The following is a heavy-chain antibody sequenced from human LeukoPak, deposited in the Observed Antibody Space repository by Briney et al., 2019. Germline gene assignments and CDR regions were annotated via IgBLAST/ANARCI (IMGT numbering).Heavy chain of an antibody. D-gene: IGHD4-23*01. CDR3: ARDGGNSESPFDY. CDR1: GFTVSSNY. V-gene: IGHV3-66*01. Sequence: PGGSLRLSCAASGFTVSSNYMSWVRQAPGKGLEWVSVIYSGGSTYYADSVKGRFTISRDNSKNTLYLQMNSLRAEDTAVYYCARDGGNSESPFDYWGQGTLVTVSS. J-gene: IGHJ4*02. CDR2: IYSGGST.